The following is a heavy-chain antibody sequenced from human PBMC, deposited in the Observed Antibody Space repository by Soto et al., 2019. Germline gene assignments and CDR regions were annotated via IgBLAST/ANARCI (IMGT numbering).Heavy chain of an antibody. D-gene: IGHD6-13*01. Sequence: SSETLSLTCAVYGGSFSGYYWSWVRQPPGKGLEWIGEINHSGSTNYNPSLKSRVTISVDTSKNQFSLKLSSVTAADTAVYYCARGQSSSWPPPYYYYGMDVWGQGTTVTVSS. CDR3: ARGQSSSWPPPYYYYGMDV. CDR2: INHSGST. V-gene: IGHV4-34*01. CDR1: GGSFSGYY. J-gene: IGHJ6*02.